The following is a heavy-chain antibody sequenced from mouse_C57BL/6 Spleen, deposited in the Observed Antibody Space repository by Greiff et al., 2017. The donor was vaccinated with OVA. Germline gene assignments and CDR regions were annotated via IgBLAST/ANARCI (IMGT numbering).Heavy chain of an antibody. J-gene: IGHJ3*01. CDR3: TFITTVPFAY. CDR1: GYTFTDYE. V-gene: IGHV1-15*01. Sequence: QVQLQQSGAELVRPGASVTLSCKASGYTFTDYEMHWVKQTPVHGLEWIGAIDPETGGTAYNQKFKGKAILTADQSSSTAYMELRSLTSEDSAVYYCTFITTVPFAYWGQGTLVTVSA. CDR2: IDPETGGT. D-gene: IGHD1-1*01.